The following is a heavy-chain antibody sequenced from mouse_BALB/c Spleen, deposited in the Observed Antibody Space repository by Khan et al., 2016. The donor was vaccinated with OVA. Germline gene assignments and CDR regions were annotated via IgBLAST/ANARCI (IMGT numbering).Heavy chain of an antibody. Sequence: LVESGPELKKPGETVKISCKASAYTFTNYGMNWVKQAPGKGLKWMGWINTYTGEPTYTDDFKGRFAFSLETSASTAHLQINNLKNEDMATYFCARGASYWYFDVWGAGTTVTVSS. CDR2: INTYTGEP. V-gene: IGHV9-1*02. CDR3: ARGASYWYFDV. CDR1: AYTFTNYG. J-gene: IGHJ1*01.